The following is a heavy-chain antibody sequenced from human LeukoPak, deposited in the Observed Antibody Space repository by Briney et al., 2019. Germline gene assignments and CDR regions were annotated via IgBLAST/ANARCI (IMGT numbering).Heavy chain of an antibody. Sequence: VGSLRLSCAASGFTFRSYAMSWVRQAPGKGLEWVSAISGSGGSTYYADSVKGRFTISRDNSKNTLYLQMNRLRAEDTAVYYCAKDLLKNYYDSSGYQAFDYWGQGTLVTVSS. D-gene: IGHD3-22*01. CDR1: GFTFRSYA. V-gene: IGHV3-23*01. CDR3: AKDLLKNYYDSSGYQAFDY. J-gene: IGHJ4*02. CDR2: ISGSGGST.